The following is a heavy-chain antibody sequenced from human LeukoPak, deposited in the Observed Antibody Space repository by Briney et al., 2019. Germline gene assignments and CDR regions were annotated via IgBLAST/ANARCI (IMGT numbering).Heavy chain of an antibody. CDR2: INPDSGGT. Sequence: ASVKISCKASGYTFTDYYIHWVRQAPGQGLEWMGWINPDSGGTRYAQKFQGRVTMTRDTSISTAYMGLSSLRSEDTAVYYCARDLNYNFDYWGQGTLVTVSS. D-gene: IGHD1-1*01. CDR3: ARDLNYNFDY. V-gene: IGHV1-2*02. CDR1: GYTFTDYY. J-gene: IGHJ4*02.